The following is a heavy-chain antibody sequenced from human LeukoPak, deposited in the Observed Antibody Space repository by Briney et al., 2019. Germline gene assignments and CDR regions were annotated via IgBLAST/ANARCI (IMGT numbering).Heavy chain of an antibody. Sequence: SETLSLTCAVYGGSFSGYYWSWIRQPPGKGLEWIGEINHSGSTNYIPSLKSRVTISVDTSKNQFSLKLSSVTAADPAAYYCARARSVTIYYYYYYMDVWGKGTTVTVSS. J-gene: IGHJ6*03. CDR3: ARARSVTIYYYYYYMDV. D-gene: IGHD4-17*01. CDR2: INHSGST. V-gene: IGHV4-34*01. CDR1: GGSFSGYY.